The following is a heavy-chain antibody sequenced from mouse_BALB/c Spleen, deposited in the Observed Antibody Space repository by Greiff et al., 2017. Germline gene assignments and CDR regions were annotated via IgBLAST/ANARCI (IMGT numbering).Heavy chain of an antibody. CDR2: IYPSDSYT. CDR1: GYTFTSYW. J-gene: IGHJ4*01. V-gene: IGHV1-69*02. Sequence: QVQLQQPGAELVRPGASVKLSCKASGYTFTSYWINWVKQRPGQGLEWIGNIYPSDSYTNYNQKFKDKATLTVDKSSSTAYMQLSSPTSEDSAVYYCTRYHYGSSHAMDYWGQGTSVTVSS. CDR3: TRYHYGSSHAMDY. D-gene: IGHD1-1*01.